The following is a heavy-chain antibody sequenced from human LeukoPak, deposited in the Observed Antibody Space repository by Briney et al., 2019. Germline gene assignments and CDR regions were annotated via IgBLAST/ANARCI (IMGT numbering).Heavy chain of an antibody. Sequence: GESLKISCKGSGYSFTSYWIGWVRQMPGKGLEWMGIIYPGDPDTRYSPSFQGHVTVSADKSISTAYLQWSSLKASDTAMYSCARHRRYGSNCYGVEYWGQRTLVTVSS. J-gene: IGHJ4*02. D-gene: IGHD6-13*01. CDR2: IYPGDPDT. CDR1: GYSFTSYW. V-gene: IGHV5-51*01. CDR3: ARHRRYGSNCYGVEY.